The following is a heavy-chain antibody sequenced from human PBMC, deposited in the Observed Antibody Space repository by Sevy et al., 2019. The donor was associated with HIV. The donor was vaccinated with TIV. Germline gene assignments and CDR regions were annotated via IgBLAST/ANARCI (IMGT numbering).Heavy chain of an antibody. D-gene: IGHD3-10*01. V-gene: IGHV3-15*01. Sequence: GGSLRLSCTASGFTFSNAWMSWVRQAPGKGLEWVGRIKSKTDRGKTDYAAPVKGRLTIWRDDSKNTLYLQMNSLKTEETAIYSCTTDSKKRGLSPLHDYWGQGTLVTVSS. CDR3: TTDSKKRGLSPLHDY. CDR2: IKSKTDRGKT. J-gene: IGHJ4*02. CDR1: GFTFSNAW.